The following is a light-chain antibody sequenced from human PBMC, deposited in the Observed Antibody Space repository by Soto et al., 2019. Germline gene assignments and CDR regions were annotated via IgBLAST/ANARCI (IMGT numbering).Light chain of an antibody. Sequence: DILMTQSQSSLSDSPGDRATIPCRASQDSGIYLNWYQKKPGKAPKVLIHAASRVQSGVPSTFSASGSGTDFALTISSLQPEDFATYYCHQTYANPWTFGQGTKV. CDR3: HQTYANPWT. CDR1: QDSGIY. CDR2: AAS. J-gene: IGKJ1*01. V-gene: IGKV1-39*01.